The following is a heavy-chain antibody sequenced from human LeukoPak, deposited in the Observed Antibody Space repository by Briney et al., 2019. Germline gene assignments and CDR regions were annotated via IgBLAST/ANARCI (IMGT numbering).Heavy chain of an antibody. CDR2: IHSSGST. CDR3: ARDQTYSGSGIYTYFDY. D-gene: IGHD3-10*01. J-gene: IGHJ4*02. CDR1: GGSISSGGYY. Sequence: SETLSLTCTVSGGSISSGGYYWSWIRQPAGKGLEYLGRIHSSGSTNYNPSLTSRVTISRDTSKNHYSLKLSSVTATDTAVYYCARDQTYSGSGIYTYFDYWGQGILVTVSS. V-gene: IGHV4-61*02.